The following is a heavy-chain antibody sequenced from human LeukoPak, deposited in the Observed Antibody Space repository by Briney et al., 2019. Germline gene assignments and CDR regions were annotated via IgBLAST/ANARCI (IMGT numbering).Heavy chain of an antibody. CDR2: ISSSGSTI. D-gene: IGHD3-10*02. J-gene: IGHJ6*04. CDR3: AELGITMIGGV. V-gene: IGHV3-48*03. CDR1: GFTFSSYE. Sequence: GGSLRLSCAASGFTFSSYEMNWVRQAPGKGLEWVSYISSSGSTIYYADSVKGRLTISRDNAKNSLYLQMNSLRAEDTAVYYCAELGITMIGGVWGKGTAVTISS.